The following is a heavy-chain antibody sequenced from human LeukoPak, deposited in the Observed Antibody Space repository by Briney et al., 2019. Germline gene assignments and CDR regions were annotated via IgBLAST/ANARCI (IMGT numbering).Heavy chain of an antibody. Sequence: GGSLRLSCAASGFTFSNYAMSWVRQAPGRGLEWVLTISGGGGSTYFTDSVKGRFTISRDNSKNTLHLQMNSLRAEDTALYYCARNDRYSSSPRYYFDYWGQGTLVTVSS. J-gene: IGHJ4*02. CDR2: ISGGGGST. D-gene: IGHD6-13*01. CDR3: ARNDRYSSSPRYYFDY. V-gene: IGHV3-23*01. CDR1: GFTFSNYA.